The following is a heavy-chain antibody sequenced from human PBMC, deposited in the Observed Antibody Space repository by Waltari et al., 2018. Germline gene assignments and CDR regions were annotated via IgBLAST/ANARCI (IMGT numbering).Heavy chain of an antibody. V-gene: IGHV3-30*02. D-gene: IGHD1-1*01. CDR1: GFSLRRFG. J-gene: IGHJ2*01. CDR2: IRHDEAMK. Sequence: QVQLVESGGGVVQPGGSLRLPWGPSGFSLRRFGMHWVRKAPGKGLEWLAFIRHDEAMKIYADSVKGRFSVSRDNSMNTLFLEMNNLRPDDTAVYYCAKDTDDAVGSDWHFDLWGRGTLVTVSS. CDR3: AKDTDDAVGSDWHFDL.